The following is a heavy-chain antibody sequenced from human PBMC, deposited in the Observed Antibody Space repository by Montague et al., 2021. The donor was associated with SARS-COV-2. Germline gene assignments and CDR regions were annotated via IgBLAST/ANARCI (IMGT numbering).Heavy chain of an antibody. Sequence: SETLSLTCTVSGGSISSYYWSWIRQQPGKGLEWIGYIYYSGSTNXXTSLKSRVTISVDTSKNQFSLKLSSVTAADTAVYYCARGSGWMGNAFDIWGQGTMVTVSS. J-gene: IGHJ3*02. CDR1: GGSISSYY. V-gene: IGHV4-59*01. CDR3: ARGSGWMGNAFDI. CDR2: IYYSGST. D-gene: IGHD6-19*01.